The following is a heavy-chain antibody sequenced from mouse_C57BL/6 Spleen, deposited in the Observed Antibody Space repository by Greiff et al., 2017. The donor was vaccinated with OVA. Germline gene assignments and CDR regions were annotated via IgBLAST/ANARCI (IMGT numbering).Heavy chain of an antibody. J-gene: IGHJ2*01. CDR1: GYAFSSSW. Sequence: VQLQQSGPELVKPGASVTISCKASGYAFSSSWMNWVKQRPGKGLEWIGRIYPGDGDTNYNGKFKGKATLTADKSSSTAYMQLSSLTSEDSAVYFCARGGYGGYDEGYWGQGTTLTVSS. CDR3: ARGGYGGYDEGY. V-gene: IGHV1-82*01. D-gene: IGHD2-2*01. CDR2: IYPGDGDT.